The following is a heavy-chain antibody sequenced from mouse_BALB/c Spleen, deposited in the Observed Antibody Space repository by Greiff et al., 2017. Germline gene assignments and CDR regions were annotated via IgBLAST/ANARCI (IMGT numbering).Heavy chain of an antibody. CDR2: ISDGGSYT. CDR3: ARGDGNYLFDY. D-gene: IGHD2-1*01. Sequence: EVKLMESGGGLVKPGGSLKLSCAASGFTFSDYYMYWVRQTPEKRLEWVATISDGGSYTYYPDSVKGRFTISRDNAKNNLYLQMSSLKSEDTAMYYCARGDGNYLFDYWGQGTTLTVSS. J-gene: IGHJ2*01. V-gene: IGHV5-4*02. CDR1: GFTFSDYY.